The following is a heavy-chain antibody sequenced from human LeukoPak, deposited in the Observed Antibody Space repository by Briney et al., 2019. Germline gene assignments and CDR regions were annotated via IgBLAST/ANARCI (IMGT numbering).Heavy chain of an antibody. CDR3: ANSAGGSGYYRPLDY. Sequence: GRSLRLSCAASGFTFSTYSMNWVSQATGKGLEWVSYISSGSSTIYYADSVKGRFTISRDNAKNSLYLQMNSLRAEDTAVYYCANSAGGSGYYRPLDYWGQGTLVTVSS. D-gene: IGHD3-22*01. CDR2: ISSGSSTI. V-gene: IGHV3-48*01. J-gene: IGHJ4*02. CDR1: GFTFSTYS.